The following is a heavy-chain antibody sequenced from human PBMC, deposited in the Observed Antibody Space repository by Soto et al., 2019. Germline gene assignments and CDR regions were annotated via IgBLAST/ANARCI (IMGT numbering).Heavy chain of an antibody. CDR1: GFTFSDHY. Sequence: GGSLRLSCAASGFTFSDHYMDWVRQAPGKGLEWVGRTRNKANSYTTEYAASVKGRFTISRDDSKNSLYLQMNSLKTEDTAVYYCAREIPDFWSGQYYFDYWGQGTLVTVSS. CDR3: AREIPDFWSGQYYFDY. V-gene: IGHV3-72*01. CDR2: TRNKANSYTT. J-gene: IGHJ4*02. D-gene: IGHD3-3*01.